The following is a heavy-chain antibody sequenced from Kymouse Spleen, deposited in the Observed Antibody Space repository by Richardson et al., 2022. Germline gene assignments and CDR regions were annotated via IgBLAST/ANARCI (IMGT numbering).Heavy chain of an antibody. CDR3: ARDEDYYGSGSYYKLYYYYYGMDV. Sequence: QVQLVESGGGLVKPGGSLRLSCAASGFTFSDYYMSWIRQAPGKGLEWVSYISSSGSTIYYADSVKGRFTISRDNAKNSLYLQMNSLRAEDTAVYYCARDEDYYGSGSYYKLYYYYYGMDVWGQGTTVTVSS. CDR2: ISSSGSTI. CDR1: GFTFSDYY. D-gene: IGHD3-10*01. V-gene: IGHV3-11*01. J-gene: IGHJ6*02.